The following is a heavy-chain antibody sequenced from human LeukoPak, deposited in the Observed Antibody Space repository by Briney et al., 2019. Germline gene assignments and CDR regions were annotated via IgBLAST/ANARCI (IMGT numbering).Heavy chain of an antibody. Sequence: ASVKVSCKASGYTFTSYGISWVRQAPGQGLEWMGWISAYNGNTNYAQKLQGRVTMTTDTSTSTAYMELRSLRSDDTAVYYCARVVPYCSGGSCYSEGDLYYFDYWGQGTLVTVSS. J-gene: IGHJ4*02. V-gene: IGHV1-18*01. CDR1: GYTFTSYG. CDR3: ARVVPYCSGGSCYSEGDLYYFDY. D-gene: IGHD2-15*01. CDR2: ISAYNGNT.